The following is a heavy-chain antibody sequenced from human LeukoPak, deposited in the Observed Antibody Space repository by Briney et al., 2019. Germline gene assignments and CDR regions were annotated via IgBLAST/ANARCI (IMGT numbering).Heavy chain of an antibody. CDR2: ISGSGGST. J-gene: IGHJ4*02. CDR1: GFTFSSYA. V-gene: IGHV3-23*01. CDR3: ANDIFAVAGAFDY. Sequence: GGSLRLSCAASGFTFSSYAMSWVRQAPGKGLEWVSAISGSGGSTYYADSVKGRFTISRDNSKNTLYLQMNSLRAEDTAVYYCANDIFAVAGAFDYWGQETLVTVSS. D-gene: IGHD6-19*01.